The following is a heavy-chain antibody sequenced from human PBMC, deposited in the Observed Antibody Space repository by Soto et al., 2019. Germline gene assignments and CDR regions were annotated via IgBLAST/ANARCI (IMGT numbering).Heavy chain of an antibody. CDR2: IWYDGSNK. V-gene: IGHV3-33*01. CDR3: ARGPVDTAMVPLSYYFDY. D-gene: IGHD5-18*01. J-gene: IGHJ4*02. Sequence: QVQLVESGGGVVQPGRSLRLSCAASGFTFSSYGMRWVRQAPGKGLEWVAVIWYDGSNKYYADSVKGRFTISRDNSKNTLYLQMNSLRAEDTAVYYCARGPVDTAMVPLSYYFDYWGQGTLVTVSS. CDR1: GFTFSSYG.